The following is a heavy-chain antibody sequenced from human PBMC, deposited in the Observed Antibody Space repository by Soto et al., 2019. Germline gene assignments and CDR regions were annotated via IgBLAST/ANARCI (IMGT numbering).Heavy chain of an antibody. CDR3: ARDLGGAATYYFDY. D-gene: IGHD2-15*01. Sequence: EVQLVESGGGLVKPGGSLRLSCAASGFTFSSYSMNWVRQAPGKGLEWVSSISSSSSYIYYADSVKGRFTISRDNAKNSLYLQMNTLRAKDTAVYYCARDLGGAATYYFDYWGQGTLVTVSS. CDR2: ISSSSSYI. CDR1: GFTFSSYS. J-gene: IGHJ4*02. V-gene: IGHV3-21*01.